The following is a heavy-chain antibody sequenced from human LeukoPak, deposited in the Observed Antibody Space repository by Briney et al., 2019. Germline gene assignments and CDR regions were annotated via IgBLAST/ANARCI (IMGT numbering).Heavy chain of an antibody. CDR3: ARPLTFGGVIFPLDY. D-gene: IGHD3-16*01. CDR2: ISAYNGNT. V-gene: IGHV1-18*01. J-gene: IGHJ4*02. Sequence: GASVKVSCKASGYTFTSYGISWVRQAPGQGLEWMGWISAYNGNTNYAQKLQGRVTMTTDTSTSTAYMELRSLRSDDTAVYYCARPLTFGGVIFPLDYWGQGTLVTVSS. CDR1: GYTFTSYG.